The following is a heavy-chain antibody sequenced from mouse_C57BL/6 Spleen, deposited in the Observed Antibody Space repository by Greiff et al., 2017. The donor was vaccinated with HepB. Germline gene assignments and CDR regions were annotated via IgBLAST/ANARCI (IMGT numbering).Heavy chain of an antibody. J-gene: IGHJ3*01. V-gene: IGHV1-74*01. CDR3: AIEVYDGYYFWFAY. CDR1: GYTFTSYW. CDR2: IHPSDSDT. D-gene: IGHD2-3*01. Sequence: QVQLQQPGAELVKPGASVKVSCKASGYTFTSYWMHWVKQRPGQGLEWIGRIHPSDSDTNYNQKFKGKATLTVDKSSSTAYMQLSSLTSEDSAVYYCAIEVYDGYYFWFAYWGQGTLVTVSA.